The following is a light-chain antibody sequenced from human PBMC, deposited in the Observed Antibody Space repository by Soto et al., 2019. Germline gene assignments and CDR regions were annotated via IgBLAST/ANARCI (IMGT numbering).Light chain of an antibody. CDR3: SSYAGSTCLLG. CDR1: SSDVGGYNY. CDR2: EVS. J-gene: IGLJ1*01. V-gene: IGLV2-8*01. Sequence: QSVLTQPPSASGSPGQSVTISCTGTSSDVGGYNYVSWYQQHPGKAPKVMIYEVSKRPSGVPDRFSGSKSGNTASLTVSGLQAEDEADYYCSSYAGSTCLLGFXTGTKGTVL.